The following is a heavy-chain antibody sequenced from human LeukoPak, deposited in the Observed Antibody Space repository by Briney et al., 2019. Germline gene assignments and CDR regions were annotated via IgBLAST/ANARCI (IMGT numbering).Heavy chain of an antibody. J-gene: IGHJ4*02. CDR1: GFTFRSHW. Sequence: GGSLRLSCEGSGFTFRSHWMSWVRQAPGKGLEWVANIHQYGGEKYYVDSVRGRFSISRDNAKNSLYLQMNSLRAEDTAVYYCARGDYGDYFDYWGQGTLVTVSS. CDR2: IHQYGGEK. D-gene: IGHD4-17*01. V-gene: IGHV3-7*01. CDR3: ARGDYGDYFDY.